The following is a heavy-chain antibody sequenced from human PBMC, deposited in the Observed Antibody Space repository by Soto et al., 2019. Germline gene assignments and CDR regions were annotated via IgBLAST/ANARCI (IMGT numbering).Heavy chain of an antibody. CDR1: GFTFSSYG. J-gene: IGHJ6*02. D-gene: IGHD3-10*01. Sequence: QVQLVESGGGVVQPGRSLRLSCAASGFTFSSYGMHWVRQAPGKGLEWVAVISYDGSNKYYADSVKGRFTISRDNSKNTLYLQMNSLRAEDTAVYYCAKASLLWFGELLRPYYYYGMDAWGQGTTVTVSS. CDR3: AKASLLWFGELLRPYYYYGMDA. CDR2: ISYDGSNK. V-gene: IGHV3-30*18.